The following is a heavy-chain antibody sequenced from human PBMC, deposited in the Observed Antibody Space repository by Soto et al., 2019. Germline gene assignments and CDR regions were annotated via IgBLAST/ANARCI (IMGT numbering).Heavy chain of an antibody. V-gene: IGHV3-7*05. CDR1: GFTFSSYW. Sequence: GGSLRLSCAASGFTFSSYWMSWVRQAPGKGLEWVANIKQDGSEKYYVDSVKGRFTISRDNAKNSLYLQMNSLRAEDTAVYYCAREEGEPYYDFWRAKGITMVREPKALFDYWGQGTLVTVSS. CDR2: IKQDGSEK. J-gene: IGHJ4*02. D-gene: IGHD3-10*01. CDR3: AREEGEPYYDFWRAKGITMVREPKALFDY.